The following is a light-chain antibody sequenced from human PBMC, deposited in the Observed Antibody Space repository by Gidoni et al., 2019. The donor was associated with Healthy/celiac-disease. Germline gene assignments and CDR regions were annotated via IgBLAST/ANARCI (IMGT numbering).Light chain of an antibody. CDR1: NIGSKS. CDR3: QVWDSSSAL. Sequence: SYVLTQPPSVSVAPGKTARITCGGNNIGSKSVHWYQQKPGQAPVLVIYYDSDRPSGIPERFSGSNSGNTATLTISRVEAGDEADYYCQVWDSSSALFGGGTKLTV. V-gene: IGLV3-21*04. J-gene: IGLJ2*01. CDR2: YDS.